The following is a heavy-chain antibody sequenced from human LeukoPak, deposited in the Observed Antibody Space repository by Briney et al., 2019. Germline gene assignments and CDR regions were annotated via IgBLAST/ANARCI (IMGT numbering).Heavy chain of an antibody. D-gene: IGHD2-15*01. V-gene: IGHV4-4*07. CDR2: ICISGNT. CDR1: GGSITNYY. Sequence: PSETLSLTCTVSGGSITNYYWSWIRQPAGKGLEWIVRICISGNTNYNPSLKSRVTMSVDTSKNQFSLKLSSVTAADTAVYYCARDHCSGGSCYFPHDYWGQGTLVTVSS. CDR3: ARDHCSGGSCYFPHDY. J-gene: IGHJ4*02.